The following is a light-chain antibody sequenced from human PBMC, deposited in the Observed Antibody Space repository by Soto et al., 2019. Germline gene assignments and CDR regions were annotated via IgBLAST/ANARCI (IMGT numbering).Light chain of an antibody. CDR2: SVS. J-gene: IGKJ5*01. Sequence: VMTQPPATLSVSPGEGSTLSCRASQSVGSLVDWYQQKPGQAPRLVIYSVSTRATDIAARFTGSGSGTEFTLTISSLQTEDFEVYYCQQYNNWPITFGPGTRLEI. V-gene: IGKV3-15*01. CDR3: QQYNNWPIT. CDR1: QSVGSL.